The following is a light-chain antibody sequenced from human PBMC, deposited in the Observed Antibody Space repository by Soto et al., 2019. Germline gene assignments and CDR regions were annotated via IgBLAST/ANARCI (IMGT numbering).Light chain of an antibody. Sequence: QSVLTQPPSVSGAPGQRVTISCTGSSSNIGAHYDVHWYQQLPGTAPKLLIYGNSNRPSGVPDRFSGSKSGTSASLAITGLQAEDEADYYCQSFDNGLLAYVFGTGTKLTVL. V-gene: IGLV1-40*01. CDR3: QSFDNGLLAYV. CDR1: SSNIGAHYD. CDR2: GNS. J-gene: IGLJ1*01.